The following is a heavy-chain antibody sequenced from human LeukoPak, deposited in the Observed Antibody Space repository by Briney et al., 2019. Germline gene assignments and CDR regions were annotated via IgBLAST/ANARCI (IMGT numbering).Heavy chain of an antibody. CDR1: GASISSYY. CDR3: AGTALHCSGGSCYSGADY. J-gene: IGHJ4*02. Sequence: SETLSLTCTVSGASISSYYWSWIRQPAGKGLEWIGRIYSSGSTNYNPSLKSRVTMSVDTSKNQFSLKLSAVTAADTAVYYCAGTALHCSGGSCYSGADYWGQGTLVTASS. CDR2: IYSSGST. V-gene: IGHV4-4*07. D-gene: IGHD2-15*01.